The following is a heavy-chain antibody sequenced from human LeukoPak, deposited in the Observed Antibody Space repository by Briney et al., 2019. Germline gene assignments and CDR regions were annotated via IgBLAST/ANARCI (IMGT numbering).Heavy chain of an antibody. CDR3: AREDSSMGALIRD. J-gene: IGHJ4*02. CDR1: GGSISSGEYY. D-gene: IGHD3-16*01. V-gene: IGHV4-30-4*01. Sequence: SQTLSLTCTVSGGSISSGEYYWSWIRQPPGKGLEWIGYIYYSGSTNYNPSLKSRVTISVDTSKNQFSLKLSSVTAADTAVYYCAREDSSMGALIRDWGQGTLVTVSS. CDR2: IYYSGST.